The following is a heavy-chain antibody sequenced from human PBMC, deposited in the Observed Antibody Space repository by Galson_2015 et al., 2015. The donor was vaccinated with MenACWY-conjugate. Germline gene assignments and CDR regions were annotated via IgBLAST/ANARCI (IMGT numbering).Heavy chain of an antibody. D-gene: IGHD3-10*01. CDR2: INPSGGIA. CDR1: GYTFTSYY. V-gene: IGHV1-46*01. Sequence: SVKVSCKASGYTFTSYYMHWVRQAPGQGLEWMGIINPSGGIANYAQKFQGRVTMTRDTSTSTVYMELSSLRSEDTAVYYCARENYDGSGSYYRYGAYWGQGTRVTVSS. J-gene: IGHJ4*02. CDR3: ARENYDGSGSYYRYGAY.